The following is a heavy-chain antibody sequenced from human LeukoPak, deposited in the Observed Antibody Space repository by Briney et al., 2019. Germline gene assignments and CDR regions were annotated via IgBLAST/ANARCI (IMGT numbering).Heavy chain of an antibody. D-gene: IGHD2/OR15-2a*01. CDR3: ARVDSTTDAFDL. V-gene: IGHV4-59*01. CDR1: GGSISSYE. J-gene: IGHJ3*01. CDR2: IYYSGST. Sequence: SETLSLACSVSGGSISSYEWRWIRQPPGKGLEWIGYIYYSGSTNYNPSLKSRVTISVDTSKNQFSLKLSSVTAADTAVYYCARVDSTTDAFDLWGRGTMVTVSS.